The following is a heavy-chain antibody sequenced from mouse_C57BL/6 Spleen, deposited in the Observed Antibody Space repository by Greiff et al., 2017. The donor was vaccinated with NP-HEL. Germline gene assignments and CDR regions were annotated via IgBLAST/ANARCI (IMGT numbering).Heavy chain of an antibody. D-gene: IGHD2-5*01. V-gene: IGHV1-42*01. J-gene: IGHJ4*01. Sequence: VQLQQSGPELVKPGASVKISRKASGYSFTGYYMNWVKQSPEKSLEWIGEINPSTGGTTYNQKFKAKATLTVDKSSSTAYMQLKSLTSEDSAVDYGARKGTYYSNYYAMDDWGQGTSVTVSS. CDR2: INPSTGGT. CDR1: GYSFTGYY. CDR3: ARKGTYYSNYYAMDD.